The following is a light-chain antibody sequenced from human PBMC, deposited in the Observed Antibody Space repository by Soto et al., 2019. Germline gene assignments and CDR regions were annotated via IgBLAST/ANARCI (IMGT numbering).Light chain of an antibody. Sequence: EILLTQSPGPRSLSPGERATLSCGASQRVSSSYLAWYQQKPVEAPRLLIYGASTRATGIPDRFSGSGSGTDFTLTISRLEPEDFAVYYCQQYGSSPRTFGQGTKVDIK. CDR3: QQYGSSPRT. CDR2: GAS. J-gene: IGKJ1*01. V-gene: IGKV3-20*01. CDR1: QRVSSSY.